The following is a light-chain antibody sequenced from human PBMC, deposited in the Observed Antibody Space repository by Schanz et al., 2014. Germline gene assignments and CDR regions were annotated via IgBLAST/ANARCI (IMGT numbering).Light chain of an antibody. J-gene: IGLJ1*01. CDR3: SSYTSSSTLYV. V-gene: IGLV2-14*03. Sequence: QSALTQPPSASGSPGQSVTISCTGTSSDVGSYNYVSWYQQHPGKAPKLMIYGVSNRPSGVSNRFSGSKSGNTASLTISGLQAEDEADYYCSSYTSSSTLYVFGTGTKLTVL. CDR2: GVS. CDR1: SSDVGSYNY.